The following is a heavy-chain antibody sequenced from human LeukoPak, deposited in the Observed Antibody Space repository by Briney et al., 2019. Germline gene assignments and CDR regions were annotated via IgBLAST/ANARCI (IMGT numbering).Heavy chain of an antibody. CDR3: AILYDSSDWADY. Sequence: PGGSLRLSCAASGFTFSSYEMNWVRQAPGKGLEWVSYISSSGSTIYYADSVKGRFTISRDNAKNSLYLQMNSLRAEDTAVYYCAILYDSSDWADYWGQGTLVTVSS. CDR2: ISSSGSTI. V-gene: IGHV3-48*03. CDR1: GFTFSSYE. J-gene: IGHJ4*02. D-gene: IGHD3-22*01.